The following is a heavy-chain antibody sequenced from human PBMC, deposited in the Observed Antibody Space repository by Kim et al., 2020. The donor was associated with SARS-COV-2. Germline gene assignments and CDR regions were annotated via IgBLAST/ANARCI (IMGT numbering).Heavy chain of an antibody. CDR2: IIPILGIA. J-gene: IGHJ3*02. CDR3: ARGSAPHIVVVTAKNDAFDM. CDR1: GGTFSSYA. D-gene: IGHD2-21*02. Sequence: SVKVSCKASGGTFSSYAISWVRQAPGQGLEWMGRIIPILGIANYAQKFQGRVTITADKSTSTAYMELSSLRSEDTAVYYCARGSAPHIVVVTAKNDAFDMWGQGTMVTVSS. V-gene: IGHV1-69*04.